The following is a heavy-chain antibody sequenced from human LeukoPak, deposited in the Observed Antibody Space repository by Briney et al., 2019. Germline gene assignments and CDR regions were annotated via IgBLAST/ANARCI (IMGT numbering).Heavy chain of an antibody. CDR2: INPDSGGT. CDR3: APGKGRIAGGNYYYYYMDV. J-gene: IGHJ6*03. V-gene: IGHV1-2*02. Sequence: GASVKVSCKASGYTFTGHYMHWVRQAPGQGLEWMGWINPDSGGTKYAQKFQGRVTMTRDTSISTAYMELSRLTSDDTAVYYCAPGKGRIAGGNYYYYYMDVWGKGTTVTVSS. D-gene: IGHD6-13*01. CDR1: GYTFTGHY.